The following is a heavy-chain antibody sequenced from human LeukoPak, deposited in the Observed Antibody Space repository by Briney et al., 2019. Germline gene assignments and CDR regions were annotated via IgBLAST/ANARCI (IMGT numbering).Heavy chain of an antibody. V-gene: IGHV3-21*01. Sequence: GGSLRPSCAASGFTFCSFSMNWVRQAPGKGLEWVSSISSSSGSIYYADSLKGRFTISRDNAKNSLYLQMDSLRAEDTAVYYCARDTTYCGGSCYSLTDHWGQKTLVSVSS. CDR3: ARDTTYCGGSCYSLTDH. D-gene: IGHD2-21*01. J-gene: IGHJ5*02. CDR1: GFTFCSFS. CDR2: ISSSSGSI.